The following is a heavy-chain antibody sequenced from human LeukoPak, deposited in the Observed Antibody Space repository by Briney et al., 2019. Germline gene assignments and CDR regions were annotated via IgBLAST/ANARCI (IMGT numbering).Heavy chain of an antibody. D-gene: IGHD3-10*01. CDR1: GFTFSSYA. CDR3: AREFMVRGDLENWFDP. CDR2: ISYDGSK. J-gene: IGHJ5*02. V-gene: IGHV3-30*04. Sequence: GGSLRLSCAASGFTFSSYAMHWVRQAPGKGLEWVAVISYDGSKYYADSVKGRFTIFRDNSKNTLYLQMNSLRAEDTAVYYCAREFMVRGDLENWFDPWGQGTLVTVSS.